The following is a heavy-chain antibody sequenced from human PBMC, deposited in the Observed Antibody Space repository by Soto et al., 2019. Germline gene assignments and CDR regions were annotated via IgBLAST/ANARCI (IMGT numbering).Heavy chain of an antibody. J-gene: IGHJ2*01. Sequence: GGSLRLSCAASGFTFSSYAMSWVRQAPGKGLEWVSAISGSGGSEKSYVDSVRGRFTISRDNAKNSPDLQMNSLRVEDTAVYYCARGLVTKVATPNWYFDLWGRGTLVTVSS. CDR1: GFTFSSYA. CDR3: ARGLVTKVATPNWYFDL. CDR2: ISGSGGSEK. V-gene: IGHV3-23*01. D-gene: IGHD4-17*01.